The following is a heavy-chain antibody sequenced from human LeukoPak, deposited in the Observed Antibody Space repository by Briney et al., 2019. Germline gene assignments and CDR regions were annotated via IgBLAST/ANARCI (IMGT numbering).Heavy chain of an antibody. J-gene: IGHJ5*02. CDR3: ARSCYSSGWYEWFDP. Sequence: SVKVSCKASGGTFSSYAISWVRQATGQGLEWRGGIIPIFGTANYAQKFQGRVTITADKSTSTPYMGLSSLRSEDTAVYYCARSCYSSGWYEWFDPWGQGTLVTVSS. CDR2: IIPIFGTA. CDR1: GGTFSSYA. V-gene: IGHV1-69*06. D-gene: IGHD6-19*01.